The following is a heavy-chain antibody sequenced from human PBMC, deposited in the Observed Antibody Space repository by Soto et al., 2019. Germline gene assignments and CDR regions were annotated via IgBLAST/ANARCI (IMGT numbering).Heavy chain of an antibody. CDR3: ARHGRRDYGGYAPWYYYYGMDV. D-gene: IGHD4-17*01. J-gene: IGHJ6*02. CDR1: GYSFTSYW. Sequence: PGESLKISCKGSGYSFTSYWIGWVRQMPGKGLEWMGIIYPGDSDTRYSPSFQGQVTISADKPISTAYLQWSSLKASDTAMYYCARHGRRDYGGYAPWYYYYGMDVWGQGTTVTVSS. V-gene: IGHV5-51*01. CDR2: IYPGDSDT.